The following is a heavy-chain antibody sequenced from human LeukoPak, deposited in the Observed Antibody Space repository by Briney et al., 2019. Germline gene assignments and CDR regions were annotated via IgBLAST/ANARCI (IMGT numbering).Heavy chain of an antibody. Sequence: PGGSLRLSCAASGFTFSSYSMNWVRQAPGKGLEWVSSISSSSSYIYYADSVKGRFTISRDNAKNSLYLQMNSLRAEDTAVYYCARFVPPIDTAMVKGVFDYWGQGTLVTVSS. CDR3: ARFVPPIDTAMVKGVFDY. V-gene: IGHV3-21*01. CDR2: ISSSSSYI. J-gene: IGHJ4*02. CDR1: GFTFSSYS. D-gene: IGHD5-18*01.